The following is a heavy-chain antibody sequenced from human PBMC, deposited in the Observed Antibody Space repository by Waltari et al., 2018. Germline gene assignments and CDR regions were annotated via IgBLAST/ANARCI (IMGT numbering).Heavy chain of an antibody. Sequence: QVQLVQSGAEVKKPGSSVKVSCKASGGTFSSYAISWVRQAPGQGLEWMGGIIPRGGKEKEEEKGRGGGERREGECTSTAYMELSSLRSEDAAVYYCARGYGEGWGQGTMVTVSS. J-gene: IGHJ3*01. V-gene: IGHV1-69*13. CDR2: IIPRGGKE. D-gene: IGHD4-17*01. CDR3: ARGYGEG. CDR1: GGTFSSYA.